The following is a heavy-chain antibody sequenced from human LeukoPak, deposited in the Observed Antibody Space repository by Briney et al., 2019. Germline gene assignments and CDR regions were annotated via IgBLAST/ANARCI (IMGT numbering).Heavy chain of an antibody. D-gene: IGHD3-22*01. Sequence: GGSLRLSCAASGFTFSSYAMSWVRQAPGKGLEWVSAISGSGGSTYYADSAKGRFTISRDNSKNTLYLQMNSLRAEDTAVYYCARLLWFGELNYYDSSGYHYYFDYWGQGTLVTVSS. CDR1: GFTFSSYA. CDR3: ARLLWFGELNYYDSSGYHYYFDY. CDR2: ISGSGGST. J-gene: IGHJ4*02. V-gene: IGHV3-23*01.